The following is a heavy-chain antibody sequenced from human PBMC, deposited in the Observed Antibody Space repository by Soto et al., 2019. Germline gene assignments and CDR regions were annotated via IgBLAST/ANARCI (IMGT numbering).Heavy chain of an antibody. Sequence: QVQLVESGGGVVQPGASLRLSCAASGFRFKSFVMHWVRQAPGKGLEWVAFTSYDGNNKDYGDSVKGRFTVSRDNSQNTLHLQMDFLRTEDTALYYCARWGTTGGFDLWGKGTLVSVSS. CDR2: TSYDGNNK. V-gene: IGHV3-30*19. CDR3: ARWGTTGGFDL. CDR1: GFRFKSFV. D-gene: IGHD3-16*01. J-gene: IGHJ4*02.